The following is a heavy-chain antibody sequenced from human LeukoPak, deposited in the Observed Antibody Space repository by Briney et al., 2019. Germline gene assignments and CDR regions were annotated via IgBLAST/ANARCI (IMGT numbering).Heavy chain of an antibody. D-gene: IGHD3-22*01. CDR2: VFSSGKS. CDR3: ARARTHYSDGSGLNWFNP. J-gene: IGHJ5*02. Sequence: SQTLSLTCTVSGDSFSSGGYSWIRQLPGMGLEWIGYVFSSGKSYYNPSLKSRVTISLDTSKNQFSLRLSSVTAADTAVYYCARARTHYSDGSGLNWFNPWGHGTLVTVSS. V-gene: IGHV4-31*03. CDR1: GDSFSSGGY.